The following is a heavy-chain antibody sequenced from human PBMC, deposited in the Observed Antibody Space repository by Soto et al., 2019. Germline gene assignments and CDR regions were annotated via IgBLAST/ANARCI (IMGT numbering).Heavy chain of an antibody. CDR3: AKDSVPPRFRVVIHAFDV. D-gene: IGHD3-3*01. CDR2: LSGSLDTA. J-gene: IGHJ3*01. Sequence: GGSLRLSCAASGFSLSDYAMNLVRHAPGKGLEWVATLSGSLDTAFYADSVKGRFTISRDNSKNTLYLQMNSLRADDTAIYYSAKDSVPPRFRVVIHAFDVWAQGTRV. V-gene: IGHV3-23*01. CDR1: GFSLSDYA.